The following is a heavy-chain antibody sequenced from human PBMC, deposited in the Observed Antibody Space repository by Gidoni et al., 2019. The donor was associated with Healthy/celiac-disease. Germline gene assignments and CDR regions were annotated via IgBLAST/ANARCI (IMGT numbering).Heavy chain of an antibody. D-gene: IGHD3-3*01. J-gene: IGHJ4*02. Sequence: QVQLVESGGGVVQPGRSLRLSCAASGFPFSSYAMHWVRQAPGKGLEWVAVISYDGSNKYYADSVKGRFTISRDNSKNTLYLQMNSLRAEDTAVYYCARDRGIWSGYQRNWGQGTLVTVSS. V-gene: IGHV3-30-3*01. CDR2: ISYDGSNK. CDR1: GFPFSSYA. CDR3: ARDRGIWSGYQRN.